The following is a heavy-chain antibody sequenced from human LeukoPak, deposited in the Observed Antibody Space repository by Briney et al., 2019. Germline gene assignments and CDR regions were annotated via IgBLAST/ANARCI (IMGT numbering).Heavy chain of an antibody. V-gene: IGHV4-31*03. D-gene: IGHD2-15*01. J-gene: IGHJ5*02. CDR3: LRIVLRLTATPEDWFDP. Sequence: SQTLSLTCTVSGGSISSGDYYWSWIRHNSGKGLEWIGYIGNTGSTYYNPSFRGRVTISRDTSKNQFSLEVSSVTAADTAVYYCLRIVLRLTATPEDWFDPWGQGILVTVSS. CDR2: IGNTGST. CDR1: GGSISSGDYY.